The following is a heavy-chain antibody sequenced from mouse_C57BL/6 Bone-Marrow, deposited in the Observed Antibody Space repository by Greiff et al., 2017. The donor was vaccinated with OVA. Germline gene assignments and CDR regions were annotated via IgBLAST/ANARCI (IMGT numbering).Heavy chain of an antibody. CDR3: AVEGAY. CDR2: IHPNSGST. Sequence: QVQLQQPGAELVKPGASVKLSCKASGYTFTSYWMHWVKQRPGPGLEWIGMIHPNSGSTNYNETFKSQATLTVDKSSSTAYMQLSSLTSEDSAVYYCAVEGAYWGQGTLVTVSA. CDR1: GYTFTSYW. J-gene: IGHJ3*01. V-gene: IGHV1-64*01.